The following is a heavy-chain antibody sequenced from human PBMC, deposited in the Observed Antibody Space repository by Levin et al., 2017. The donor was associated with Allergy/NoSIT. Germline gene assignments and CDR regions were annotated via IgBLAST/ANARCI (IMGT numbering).Heavy chain of an antibody. Sequence: GESLKISCAASGFTFSSYGMHWVRQAPGKGLEWVAVIWYDGSNKYYADSVKGRFTISRDNSKNTLYLQMNSLRAEDTAVYYCAREGYYDYIWGSYRQTYYFDYWGQGTLVTVSS. CDR2: IWYDGSNK. CDR1: GFTFSSYG. D-gene: IGHD3-16*02. V-gene: IGHV3-33*01. CDR3: AREGYYDYIWGSYRQTYYFDY. J-gene: IGHJ4*02.